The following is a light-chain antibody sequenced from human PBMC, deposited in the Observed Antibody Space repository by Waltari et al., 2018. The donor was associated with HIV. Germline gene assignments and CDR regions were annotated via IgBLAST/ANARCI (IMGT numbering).Light chain of an antibody. V-gene: IGKV3-15*01. J-gene: IGKJ1*01. Sequence: EILMTQSPATLSVPPGERATPSCRASQSVNSNLAWYQQKPVQNPRLLIYGTSTRATDIPASVSGSGCGTEFTLIISSLQSEDFAVYYCHHYNNWRETFGQVTKVEIK. CDR2: GTS. CDR1: QSVNSN. CDR3: HHYNNWRET.